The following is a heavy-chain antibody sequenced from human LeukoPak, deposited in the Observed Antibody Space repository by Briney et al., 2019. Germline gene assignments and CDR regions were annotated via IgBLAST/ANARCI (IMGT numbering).Heavy chain of an antibody. CDR3: VKDQPSLYYYDSSGYYYRFDY. J-gene: IGHJ4*02. CDR1: GFTFSSYA. V-gene: IGHV3-23*01. D-gene: IGHD3-22*01. CDR2: ITGSIGYT. Sequence: GGSLRLSCATSGFTFSSYAMSWVRQAPGKGLEWVSSITGSIGYTYYADSVKGRFTISRDNPKNTLYLQMNSLRAEDTAVYYCVKDQPSLYYYDSSGYYYRFDYWGQGTLVTVSS.